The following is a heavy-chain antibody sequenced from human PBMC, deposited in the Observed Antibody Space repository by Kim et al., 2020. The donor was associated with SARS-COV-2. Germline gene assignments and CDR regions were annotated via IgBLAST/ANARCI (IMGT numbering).Heavy chain of an antibody. CDR3: AKRRATGWGREY. CDR2: ISSRGGTT. V-gene: IGHV3-23*01. CDR1: GFMFNNSA. J-gene: IGHJ4*02. D-gene: IGHD6-19*01. Sequence: GGSLRLSCAASGFMFNNSAMNWVRQAPGKGLEWVSAISSRGGTTYYALAVKGRFTITRDNDRNMLYLLMTGLRPDDTAIYYCAKRRATGWGREYWGPGTLVTVSS.